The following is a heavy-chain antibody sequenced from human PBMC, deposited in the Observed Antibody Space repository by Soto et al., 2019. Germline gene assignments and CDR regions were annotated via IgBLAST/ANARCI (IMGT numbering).Heavy chain of an antibody. CDR3: ARAPYSSSSFFFDY. J-gene: IGHJ4*02. CDR2: VHPSGGST. Sequence: VASVKVSCKASGYSFTAYFMHWVRQAPGQGLEWMGIVHPSGGSTNYAQKFQGRVAMTWDTSTSTVYMELSSLRSDDTAVYYCARAPYSSSSFFFDYWGQGTPVTVSS. D-gene: IGHD6-6*01. V-gene: IGHV1-46*01. CDR1: GYSFTAYF.